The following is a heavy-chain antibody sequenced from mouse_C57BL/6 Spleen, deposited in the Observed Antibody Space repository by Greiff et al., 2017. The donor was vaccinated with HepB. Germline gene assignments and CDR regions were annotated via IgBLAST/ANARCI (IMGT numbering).Heavy chain of an antibody. Sequence: QVQLQQPGAELVQPGASVKMSCKASGYTFTSYWITWVKQRPGQGLEWIGDIYPGSGSTNYNEKFKSKATLTVDTSSSTAYMQLSSLTSEDSAVYYCASSHYYGSSYNWYFDVWGTGTTVTVSS. CDR2: IYPGSGST. V-gene: IGHV1-55*01. D-gene: IGHD1-1*01. CDR1: GYTFTSYW. J-gene: IGHJ1*03. CDR3: ASSHYYGSSYNWYFDV.